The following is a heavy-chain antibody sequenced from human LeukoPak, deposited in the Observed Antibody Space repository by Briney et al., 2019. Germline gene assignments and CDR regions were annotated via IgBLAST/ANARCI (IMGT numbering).Heavy chain of an antibody. J-gene: IGHJ4*02. CDR1: GGSISSGGYY. D-gene: IGHD6-13*01. Sequence: SQTLSLTCTVSGGSISSGGYYWSWIRQPPGKGLEWIGYIYHSGSTYYNPSLKSRVTISVDRSKNQFSLKLSSVTAAGTAVYYCARDRAAAGIPFDYWGQGTLVTVSS. CDR2: IYHSGST. CDR3: ARDRAAAGIPFDY. V-gene: IGHV4-30-2*01.